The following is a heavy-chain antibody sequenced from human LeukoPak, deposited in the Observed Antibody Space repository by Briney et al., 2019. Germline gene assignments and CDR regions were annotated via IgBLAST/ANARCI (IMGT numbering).Heavy chain of an antibody. CDR2: INHSGST. Sequence: SETLSLTCSVSGGSISSGSYYWSWIRQPPGKGLECIGEINHSGSTNYNPSLKSRVTISVDTSKNQFSLKLSSVTAADTAVYYCARHTPAIRITMVRGNAPFDYWGQGTLVTVSS. D-gene: IGHD3-10*01. CDR3: ARHTPAIRITMVRGNAPFDY. CDR1: GGSISSGSYY. J-gene: IGHJ4*02. V-gene: IGHV4-39*01.